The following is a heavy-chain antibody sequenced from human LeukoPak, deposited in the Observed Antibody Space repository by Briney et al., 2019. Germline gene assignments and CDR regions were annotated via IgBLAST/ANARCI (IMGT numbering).Heavy chain of an antibody. CDR3: ARGVEPLAANTLAY. D-gene: IGHD1-14*01. Sequence: GGSLSLSCAASGFTVITNDMTWVRQPPRKGLEWVSVLYSDGNTKYADSVQGRFTISRDNSKNTLYLEMNSLSPDDTAVYYCARGVEPLAANTLAYWGQGTLVTVSS. J-gene: IGHJ4*02. CDR1: GFTVITND. V-gene: IGHV3-53*01. CDR2: LYSDGNT.